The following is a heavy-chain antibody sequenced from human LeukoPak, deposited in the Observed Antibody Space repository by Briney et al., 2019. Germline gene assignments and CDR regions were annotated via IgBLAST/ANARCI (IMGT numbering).Heavy chain of an antibody. CDR3: ARVTGYMIEDYFDY. CDR2: IYYSGST. D-gene: IGHD3-9*01. CDR1: GYSISSSYY. Sequence: SETLSLTCTVSGYSISSSYYWSWIRQPAGKGLEWIGYIYYSGSTNYNPSLKSRVTISVDTSKNQFSLKLRSVTAADTAVYYCARVTGYMIEDYFDYWGQGILVTVSS. V-gene: IGHV4-61*10. J-gene: IGHJ4*02.